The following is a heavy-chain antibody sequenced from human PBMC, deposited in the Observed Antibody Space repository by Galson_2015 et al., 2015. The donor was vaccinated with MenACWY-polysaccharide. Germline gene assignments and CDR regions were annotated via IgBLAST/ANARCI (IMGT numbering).Heavy chain of an antibody. CDR3: VREGDNAVAGTLEI. V-gene: IGHV3-74*01. CDR2: ISSDGST. CDR1: GFTFSSYW. Sequence: SLRLSCAASGFTFSSYWMNWVRHAPGKGLVWVSRISSDGSTSDADSVKGRFTMSRDNAKNTVYLQMNSLRAEDTAVYYCVREGDNAVAGTLEIWGQGTMVTVSS. J-gene: IGHJ3*02. D-gene: IGHD2-15*01.